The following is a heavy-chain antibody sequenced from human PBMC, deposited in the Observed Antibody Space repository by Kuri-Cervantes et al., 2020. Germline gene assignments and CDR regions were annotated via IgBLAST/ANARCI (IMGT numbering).Heavy chain of an antibody. CDR3: ARDRDYGDYHYYYGMDV. D-gene: IGHD4-17*01. Sequence: ETLSLTCAASGFTFSTYSMNWVRQAPGKGLEWVSSISSSSSYIYYADSVKGRFTISRDNAKNSLYLQMNSLRAEDTAVYYCARDRDYGDYHYYYGMDVWGQGTTVTVSS. CDR1: GFTFSTYS. CDR2: ISSSSSYI. V-gene: IGHV3-21*01. J-gene: IGHJ6*02.